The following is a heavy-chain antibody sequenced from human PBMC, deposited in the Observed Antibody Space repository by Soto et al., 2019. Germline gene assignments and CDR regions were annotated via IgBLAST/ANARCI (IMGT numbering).Heavy chain of an antibody. J-gene: IGHJ6*02. CDR3: AKGGSNAAMDV. CDR2: IWYDESNR. D-gene: IGHD1-26*01. CDR1: GFTFSYYG. V-gene: IGHV3-30*02. Sequence: GGSLRLSCAASGFTFSYYGMHWVRQAPGKGLEWVAIIWYDESNRYYADSVTGRFTISRDNSNNMVYLQMNSLRAEDTAVYYCAKGGSNAAMDVWGQGTTVTVSS.